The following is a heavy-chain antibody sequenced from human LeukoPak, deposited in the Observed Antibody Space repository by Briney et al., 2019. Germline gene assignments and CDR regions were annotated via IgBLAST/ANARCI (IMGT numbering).Heavy chain of an antibody. CDR2: IYYSGST. CDR3: ARGGYCSSTSCPKHMDV. J-gene: IGHJ6*03. V-gene: IGHV4-59*08. Sequence: SETLSLTCTVSGGSISSYYWSWIRQPPGKELEWIGYIYYSGSTNYNPSLKSRVTISVDTSKNQFSLKLRSVTAADTAVYYCARGGYCSSTSCPKHMDVWGKGTTVTISS. CDR1: GGSISSYY. D-gene: IGHD2-2*01.